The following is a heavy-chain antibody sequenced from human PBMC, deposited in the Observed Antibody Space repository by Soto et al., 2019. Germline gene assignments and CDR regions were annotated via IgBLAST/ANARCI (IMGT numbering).Heavy chain of an antibody. V-gene: IGHV3-30-3*01. Sequence: GGSLRLSCAASGFTFSSYAMHWVRQAPGKGLEWVAVISYDGSNKYYADSVKGRFTISRDNSKNTLYLQMNSLRAEDTAVYYCARGPEYSSSSSWRWFDPWGQGTLVTVSS. CDR1: GFTFSSYA. CDR3: ARGPEYSSSSSWRWFDP. J-gene: IGHJ5*02. D-gene: IGHD6-6*01. CDR2: ISYDGSNK.